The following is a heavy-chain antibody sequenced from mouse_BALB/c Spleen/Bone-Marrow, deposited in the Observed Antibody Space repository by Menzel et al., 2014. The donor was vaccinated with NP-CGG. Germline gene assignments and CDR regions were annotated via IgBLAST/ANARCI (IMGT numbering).Heavy chain of an antibody. D-gene: IGHD2-14*01. Sequence: EVQGVESGGGLEQPGGSLKLSCAPSGFTFSSYTLSWVCQTPEMRLAWVAFISNGGGGYYYQATIKGGLTITRDNDKNTLYQQMSSLKSEDKAMYYCARNRRYDVWFAYWDEGSLVTVSA. J-gene: IGHJ3*01. CDR2: ISNGGGGY. V-gene: IGHV5-12-2*01. CDR3: ARNRRYDVWFAY. CDR1: GFTFSSYT.